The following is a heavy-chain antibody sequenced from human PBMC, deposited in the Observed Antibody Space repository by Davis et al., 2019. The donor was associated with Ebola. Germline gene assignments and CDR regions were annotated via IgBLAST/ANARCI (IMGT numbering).Heavy chain of an antibody. CDR2: INSDGSST. D-gene: IGHD3-3*01. CDR1: GFTFSSYW. J-gene: IGHJ6*02. CDR3: AKAPITIFGVVIGGGYYYGMDV. V-gene: IGHV3-74*01. Sequence: PGGSLRLSCAASGFTFSSYWMHWVRQAPGKGLVWVSRINSDGSSTYYADSVKGRFTISRDNSKNTLYLQMNSLRAEDTAVYYCAKAPITIFGVVIGGGYYYGMDVWGQGTTVTVSS.